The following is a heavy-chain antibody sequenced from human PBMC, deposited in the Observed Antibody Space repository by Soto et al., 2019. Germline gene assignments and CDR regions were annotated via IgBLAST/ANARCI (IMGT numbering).Heavy chain of an antibody. CDR2: IYYSGST. CDR1: GGSISSSSYY. Sequence: SETLSLTCTVSGGSISSSSYYWGWIRQPPGKGLEWIGSIYYSGSTYYNPSLKSRVTISVDTSKNQFSLKLTSVTAADTAVYYCARDPGYGDYVPRYWGQGTLVTVSS. J-gene: IGHJ4*02. CDR3: ARDPGYGDYVPRY. V-gene: IGHV4-39*02. D-gene: IGHD4-17*01.